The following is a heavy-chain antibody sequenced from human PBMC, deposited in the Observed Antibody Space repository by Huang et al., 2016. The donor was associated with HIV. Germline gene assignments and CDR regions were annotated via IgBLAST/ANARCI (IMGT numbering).Heavy chain of an antibody. CDR1: GYTFTRYG. J-gene: IGHJ4*02. D-gene: IGHD3-22*01. CDR2: INGYNGNT. Sequence: QVQLVQSGTEMKEPGDSVKVSCKASGYTFTRYGITWLRQAPGQGLEWMGWINGYNGNTNYAQKLQGRIIRTTDTSTSTAYMELSSLRSDDTAVYYCARDPVYESSGYMDFDYWGQGTLVTVSS. CDR3: ARDPVYESSGYMDFDY. V-gene: IGHV1-18*04.